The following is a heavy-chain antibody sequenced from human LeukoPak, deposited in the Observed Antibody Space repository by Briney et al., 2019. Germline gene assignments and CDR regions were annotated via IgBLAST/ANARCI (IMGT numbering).Heavy chain of an antibody. J-gene: IGHJ3*02. V-gene: IGHV1-69*13. CDR2: IIPIFGTA. CDR3: ATPKRTTGAHDAFDI. Sequence: GASVKVSCKASGGTFSSYAMSWVRQAPGQGLEWMGGIIPIFGTANYAQKFQGRVTITADESTSTAYMELSSLRSEDTAVYYCATPKRTTGAHDAFDIWGQGTMVTVSS. D-gene: IGHD1-1*01. CDR1: GGTFSSYA.